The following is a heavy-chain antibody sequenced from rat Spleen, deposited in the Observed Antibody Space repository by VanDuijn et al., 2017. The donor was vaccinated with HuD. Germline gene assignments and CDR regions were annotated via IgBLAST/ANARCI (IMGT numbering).Heavy chain of an antibody. D-gene: IGHD1-9*01. CDR1: GLSFSNYD. CDR3: TRGTYYRH. J-gene: IGHJ2*01. Sequence: EVQLVESGGGLVQPGRSMKLSCAASGLSFSNYDMAWVRQAPTKGLEWVASISYDGTATYYRDSVKGRFTLSRDNANSTLYLQMDSLTSEDTATYYCTRGTYYRHWGQGVMVTVSS. V-gene: IGHV5-25*01. CDR2: ISYDGTAT.